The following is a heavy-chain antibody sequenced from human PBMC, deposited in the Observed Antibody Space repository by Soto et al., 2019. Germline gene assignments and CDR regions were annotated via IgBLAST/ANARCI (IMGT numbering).Heavy chain of an antibody. V-gene: IGHV1-18*01. J-gene: IGHJ6*02. D-gene: IGHD2-8*01. CDR1: GYTFSRYG. CDR3: AKNGQPPYYYYGMDV. CDR2: SSGYNGDT. Sequence: QGQLVQSGPEVKKPGASVKVSCKASGYTFSRYGISWVRQAPGQGLEWMGWSSGYNGDTIYAQKVQGRVTMTIDTSTYTAYMELRSLTSDDTAIYYCAKNGQPPYYYYGMDVWGQGTTVTVSS.